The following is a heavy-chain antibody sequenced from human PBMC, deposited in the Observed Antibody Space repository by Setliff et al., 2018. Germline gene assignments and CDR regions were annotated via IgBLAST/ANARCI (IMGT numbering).Heavy chain of an antibody. CDR2: IGAYTGNT. D-gene: IGHD2-8*01. Sequence: ASVKVSCKASGYTLINYGISWVRQAPGQGLEWMGWIGAYTGNTNYAQKFQGRVTMTTDTSTLPAAMELRSLRSDDTAVYYCSRLVRYCTTTTCQSVPGAEVWGQGTLVTVSS. CDR3: SRLVRYCTTTTCQSVPGAEV. V-gene: IGHV1-18*01. J-gene: IGHJ4*02. CDR1: GYTLINYG.